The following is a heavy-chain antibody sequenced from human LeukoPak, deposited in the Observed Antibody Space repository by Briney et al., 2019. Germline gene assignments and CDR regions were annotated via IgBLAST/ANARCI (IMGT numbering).Heavy chain of an antibody. CDR3: AGSDTTGYIAREWDYWYFDL. D-gene: IGHD1-1*01. V-gene: IGHV3-30*04. Sequence: PGRSLRLSCAASGFTFSSYAMHWVRQAPGKGLEWVAVISSDGSNKYYADSMKGRFTISRDNSKNTLYLQMNSLRAEDTAVYYCAGSDTTGYIAREWDYWYFDLWGRGTLVTVSS. CDR1: GFTFSSYA. J-gene: IGHJ2*01. CDR2: ISSDGSNK.